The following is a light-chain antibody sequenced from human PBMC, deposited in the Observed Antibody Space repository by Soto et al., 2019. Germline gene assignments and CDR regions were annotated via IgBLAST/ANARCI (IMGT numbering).Light chain of an antibody. CDR2: AAS. J-gene: IGKJ5*01. CDR3: QQLHGYPIT. Sequence: ILLTQSPSSLSASVGDRVTITCRASQGIDTSLAWYQQKPGKAPKLLIYAASNFQSGVPSRLSGSGSGTHFTLTISSLQPEDFATYYCQQLHGYPITFGQGTRLEIK. CDR1: QGIDTS. V-gene: IGKV1-9*01.